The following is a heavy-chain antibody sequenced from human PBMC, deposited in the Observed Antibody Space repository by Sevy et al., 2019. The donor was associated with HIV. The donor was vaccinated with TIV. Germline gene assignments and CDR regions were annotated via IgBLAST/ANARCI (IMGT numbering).Heavy chain of an antibody. V-gene: IGHV3-30-3*01. CDR2: ISYDGSNK. CDR1: GFTFSSYA. J-gene: IGHJ4*02. Sequence: GGSLRLSCAASGFTFSSYAMHWVRQAPGKGLEWVAVISYDGSNKYYADSVKGRFTISRDNSKNTLYLQMNSLRAEDTAVYYCAKTFLAYGSGAAFDYWGQGTLVTVSS. D-gene: IGHD3-10*01. CDR3: AKTFLAYGSGAAFDY.